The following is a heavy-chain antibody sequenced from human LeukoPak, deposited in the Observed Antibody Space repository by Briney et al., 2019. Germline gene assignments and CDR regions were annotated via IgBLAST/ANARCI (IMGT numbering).Heavy chain of an antibody. CDR1: GGSISSSSYY. CDR2: IYYSGST. V-gene: IGHV4-39*07. CDR3: ARSRVLLPNFDY. D-gene: IGHD2-15*01. Sequence: SETLSLTCTVSGGSISSSSYYWGWIRQPPGKGLEWIGSIYYSGSTYYNPSLKSRVTISVDTSKNQFSLKLSSVTAADTAVYYCARSRVLLPNFDYWGQGTLVTVSS. J-gene: IGHJ4*02.